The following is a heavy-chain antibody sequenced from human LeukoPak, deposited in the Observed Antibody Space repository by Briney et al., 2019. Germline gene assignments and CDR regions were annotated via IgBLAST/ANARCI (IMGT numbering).Heavy chain of an antibody. CDR2: ISGRGFNT. CDR3: VRQYGGYEGETYFDS. V-gene: IGHV3-23*01. J-gene: IGHJ4*02. CDR1: GFTFNNYG. D-gene: IGHD5-12*01. Sequence: GGSLRLSCAVSGFTFNNYGMSWVRQAPGTGLEWVSAISGRGFNTYYADSAKRRFTISRDNSKNTLYLQMNSLRAEDTAVYYCVRQYGGYEGETYFDSWGQGTLVTVSS.